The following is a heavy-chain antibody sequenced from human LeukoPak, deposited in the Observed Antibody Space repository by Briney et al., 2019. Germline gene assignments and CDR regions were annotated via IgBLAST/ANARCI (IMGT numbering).Heavy chain of an antibody. CDR3: AKDYSGSYYGGDY. Sequence: GGSLRLSCASSGFTFDDYAMHWVRQAPGKGLEWVSLISGDGGSTYYAGSVKGRFTISRDNSKNSLYLQMNSLRTEDTALYYCAKDYSGSYYGGDYWGQGTLVTVSS. D-gene: IGHD1-26*01. J-gene: IGHJ4*02. V-gene: IGHV3-43*02. CDR1: GFTFDDYA. CDR2: ISGDGGST.